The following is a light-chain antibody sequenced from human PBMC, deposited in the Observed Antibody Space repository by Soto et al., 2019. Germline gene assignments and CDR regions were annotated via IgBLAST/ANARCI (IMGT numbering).Light chain of an antibody. CDR3: QQRDCWPLT. J-gene: IGKJ4*01. V-gene: IGKV3-11*01. Sequence: ENVLTQSPATLSLSPGEGATLSCRASESVGSDLAWYQQKPGQPPRLLIYDVSGSATGVPARFSGSGSGTACTLTISSLEPEDFAVYYCQQRDCWPLTFGGGTKVEIK. CDR1: ESVGSD. CDR2: DVS.